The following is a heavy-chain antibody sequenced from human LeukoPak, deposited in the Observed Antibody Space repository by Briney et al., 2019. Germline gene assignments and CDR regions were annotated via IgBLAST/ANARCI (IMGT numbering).Heavy chain of an antibody. CDR1: GFTFSSYS. Sequence: GGSLRLSCAASGFTFSSYSMNWVRQAPGKGLEWVSSISSSSSYIYYADSVKGRFTISRDNAKNSLYLQMNSLRAEDTAVYYCARLVGDYYDSSGYEDYWGQGTLVTVSS. J-gene: IGHJ4*02. V-gene: IGHV3-21*01. CDR3: ARLVGDYYDSSGYEDY. D-gene: IGHD3-22*01. CDR2: ISSSSSYI.